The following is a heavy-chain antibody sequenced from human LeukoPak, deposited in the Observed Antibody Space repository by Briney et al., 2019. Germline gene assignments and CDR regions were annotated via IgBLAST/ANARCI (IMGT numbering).Heavy chain of an antibody. J-gene: IGHJ4*02. Sequence: SETLSLTCTVSGGSISSSSYYWGWIRQPPGKGLEWIGSIYYSGSTYYNPSLKSRVTISVDTSKNQVSLRLGSVTAADTALYYCARIYYDILTGHRYFDYWGQGTLVTVSS. D-gene: IGHD3-9*01. V-gene: IGHV4-39*07. CDR1: GGSISSSSYY. CDR3: ARIYYDILTGHRYFDY. CDR2: IYYSGST.